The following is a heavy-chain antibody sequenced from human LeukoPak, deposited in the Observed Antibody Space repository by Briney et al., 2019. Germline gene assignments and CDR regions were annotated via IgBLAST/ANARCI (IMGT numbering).Heavy chain of an antibody. CDR3: ARGTRDPYCSSTSCYLRAYYGMDV. D-gene: IGHD2-2*01. CDR2: IYYSGST. J-gene: IGHJ6*02. Sequence: PSETLSLTCTVSGGPISSYYWSWIRQPPGKGLEWIGYIYYSGSTNYNPSLKSRVTISVDTSKNQFSLKLSSVTAADTAVYYCARGTRDPYCSSTSCYLRAYYGMDVWGQGTTVTVSS. CDR1: GGPISSYY. V-gene: IGHV4-59*01.